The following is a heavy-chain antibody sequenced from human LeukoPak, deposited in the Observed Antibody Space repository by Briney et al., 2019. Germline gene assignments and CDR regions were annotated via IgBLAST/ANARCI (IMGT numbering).Heavy chain of an antibody. D-gene: IGHD1-14*01. CDR3: AREAEPDDAFDI. Sequence: GASVKVSCKASGYTFTDYGFSWVRQAPGQGLEWMGWISGYNGQTEYAENFQGRVIMTRDTSTSTVYMELRSLRSDDTAVYYCAREAEPDDAFDIWGQGTMVTVSS. CDR1: GYTFTDYG. J-gene: IGHJ3*02. V-gene: IGHV1-18*04. CDR2: ISGYNGQT.